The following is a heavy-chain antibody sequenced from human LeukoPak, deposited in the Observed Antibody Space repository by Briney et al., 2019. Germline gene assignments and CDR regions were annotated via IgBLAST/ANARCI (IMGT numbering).Heavy chain of an antibody. V-gene: IGHV1-2*06. CDR2: INPNSGGT. D-gene: IGHD6-19*01. CDR3: ARSSSGWYPSHY. J-gene: IGHJ4*02. CDR1: GFTFSSYA. Sequence: GGSLRLSCAASGFTFSSYAMHWVRQAPGQGLEWMGRINPNSGGTNYAQKFQGRVTMTRDTSISTAYMELSRLRSDDTAVYYCARSSSGWYPSHYWGQGTLVTVSS.